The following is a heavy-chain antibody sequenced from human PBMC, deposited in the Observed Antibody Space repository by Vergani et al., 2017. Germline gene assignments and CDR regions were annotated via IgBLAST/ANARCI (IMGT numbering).Heavy chain of an antibody. J-gene: IGHJ4*02. CDR1: GGSFSGYS. CDR3: ARGRGSGWSRGVLDY. D-gene: IGHD6-19*01. CDR2: IKHSGST. V-gene: IGHV4-34*01. Sequence: QVQLQQWGAGLLKPSETLSLPCAVYGGSFSGYSWNWIRQPPGKGLEWIGEIKHSGSTNYNPSLKSRVTISVDTSKNQFSLKLTSVTAADTAVYYCARGRGSGWSRGVLDYWGQGTLVTVSS.